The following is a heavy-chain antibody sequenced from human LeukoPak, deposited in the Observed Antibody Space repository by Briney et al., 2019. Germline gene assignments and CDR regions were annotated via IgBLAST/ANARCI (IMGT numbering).Heavy chain of an antibody. CDR3: ASEVRGVRNYYFDY. J-gene: IGHJ4*02. D-gene: IGHD3-10*01. Sequence: GASVKVSCKASGYTFTSYGISWVRQAPGQGLEWIGWISAYNGNTNYAQKLQGRVTMTRDTSTSTVYMDLSSLRFEDTAVYYCASEVRGVRNYYFDYWGQGTLVTVSS. CDR2: ISAYNGNT. V-gene: IGHV1-18*01. CDR1: GYTFTSYG.